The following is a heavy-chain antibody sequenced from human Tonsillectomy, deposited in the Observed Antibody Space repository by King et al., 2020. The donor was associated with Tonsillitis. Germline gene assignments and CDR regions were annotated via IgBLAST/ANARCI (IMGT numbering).Heavy chain of an antibody. V-gene: IGHV2-5*01. CDR2: IYWNDDK. Sequence: TLKESGPTLVKPTQTLTLTCTFSGFSLSTSGVGVGWIRQPPGKALEWLALIYWNDDKRYSPSLKSRLTITKDTSKNQVVLTMTNMDPVDTATYNCARVGDYWAVATIPCFDYWGQGTLVTVSS. D-gene: IGHD5-12*01. J-gene: IGHJ4*02. CDR3: ARVGDYWAVATIPCFDY. CDR1: GFSLSTSGVG.